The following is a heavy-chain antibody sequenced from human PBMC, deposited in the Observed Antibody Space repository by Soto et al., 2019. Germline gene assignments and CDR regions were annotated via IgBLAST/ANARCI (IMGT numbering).Heavy chain of an antibody. J-gene: IGHJ4*02. CDR3: ATDLFPDYADAWVTFRPADY. CDR2: FDAEDGAA. CDR1: GYTLTELS. D-gene: IGHD3-16*02. V-gene: IGHV1-24*01. Sequence: QVELVQSGAEVKKPGASVKVSCKVSGYTLTELSMHWVRQAPGKGLEWMGVFDAEDGAASYAQNFQGRVTMTVDTSTDTAYMDVTSLRSEDTAVYYCATDLFPDYADAWVTFRPADYWGQGTQVTVSS.